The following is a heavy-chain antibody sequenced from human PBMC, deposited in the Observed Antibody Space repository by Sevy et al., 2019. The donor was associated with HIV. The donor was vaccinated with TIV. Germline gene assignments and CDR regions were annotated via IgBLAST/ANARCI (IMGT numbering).Heavy chain of an antibody. CDR1: GLTFSSYS. D-gene: IGHD1-1*01. CDR3: ALERLSSDVAEYFQN. Sequence: GGSLRLSCATSGLTFSSYSMHWVRQAPGKGLEWVAPISYDGSNKHYADSVKGRFTISRDNFKNSLSLQMNSLRAEDTAMYYCALERLSSDVAEYFQNWGQGTLVTVSS. CDR2: ISYDGSNK. V-gene: IGHV3-30-3*01. J-gene: IGHJ1*01.